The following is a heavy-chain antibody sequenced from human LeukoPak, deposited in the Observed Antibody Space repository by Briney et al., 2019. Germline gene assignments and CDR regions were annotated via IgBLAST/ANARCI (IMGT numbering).Heavy chain of an antibody. D-gene: IGHD3-16*02. CDR1: GFTFSSYA. Sequence: GGSLRLSCAASGFTFSSYAMHWVRQAPGKGLEYVSAISSNGGSTYYADSVKDRFTISRDNSKNTLYLQMNSLRTEDTAVYYCARSIVPWPMGHDAFDIWGQGTMVTVSS. CDR2: ISSNGGST. V-gene: IGHV3-64*02. J-gene: IGHJ3*02. CDR3: ARSIVPWPMGHDAFDI.